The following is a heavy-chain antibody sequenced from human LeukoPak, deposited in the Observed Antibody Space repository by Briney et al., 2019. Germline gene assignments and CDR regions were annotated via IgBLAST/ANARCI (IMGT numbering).Heavy chain of an antibody. V-gene: IGHV3-21*01. Sequence: GGSLRLSCATSGFTFSNHDMNWVRQAPGKGLEWVSSITGSSNSIDFADSVKGRFAISRDNAKNSLFLQMDSLRVEDTAVYYCVREGSGSTHYMDVWGKGTTVIVSS. J-gene: IGHJ6*03. CDR1: GFTFSNHD. CDR2: ITGSSNSI. D-gene: IGHD3-10*01. CDR3: VREGSGSTHYMDV.